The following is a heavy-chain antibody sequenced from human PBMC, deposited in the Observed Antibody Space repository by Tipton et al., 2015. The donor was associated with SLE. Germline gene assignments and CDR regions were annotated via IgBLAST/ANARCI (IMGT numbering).Heavy chain of an antibody. CDR3: ARGILEPGDY. Sequence: TLSLTCAVYGESFSGYYWSWIRQPPGKGLEWIGEINQSGTTNYNPSLKSRVTISVDTSKNQFSLKLSSVTAADTAVYYCARGILEPGDYWGQGTLVTVSS. D-gene: IGHD1-1*01. V-gene: IGHV4-34*01. CDR1: GESFSGYY. CDR2: INQSGTT. J-gene: IGHJ4*02.